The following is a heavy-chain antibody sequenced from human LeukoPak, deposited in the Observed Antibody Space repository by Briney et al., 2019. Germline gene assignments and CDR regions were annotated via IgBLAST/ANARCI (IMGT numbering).Heavy chain of an antibody. J-gene: IGHJ4*02. D-gene: IGHD2-2*01. CDR2: INHSGNT. CDR1: GGSFSGYY. Sequence: SETLSLTCAVYGGSFSGYYWSWIRQPPGKGLEWIGEINHSGNTNYNPSLKSRVTISVDTSKNQFSLKLSSVTAADTAVYYCARAGVVVPAAIHPAGFFDYWGQGTLVTVSS. V-gene: IGHV4-34*01. CDR3: ARAGVVVPAAIHPAGFFDY.